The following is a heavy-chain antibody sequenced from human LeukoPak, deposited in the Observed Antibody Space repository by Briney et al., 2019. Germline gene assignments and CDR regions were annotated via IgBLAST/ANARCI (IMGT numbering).Heavy chain of an antibody. CDR1: GFTFSSYG. CDR2: IRYDGSNK. D-gene: IGHD6-13*01. J-gene: IGHJ4*02. Sequence: GRSLRLSCAASGFTFSSYGMHWVRQAPGKGLEWVAVIRYDGSNKYYADSVKGRFTISRDNSKNTLYLQMNSLRAEDTAVYYCARGQQKAYFDYWGQGTLVTVSS. CDR3: ARGQQKAYFDY. V-gene: IGHV3-33*01.